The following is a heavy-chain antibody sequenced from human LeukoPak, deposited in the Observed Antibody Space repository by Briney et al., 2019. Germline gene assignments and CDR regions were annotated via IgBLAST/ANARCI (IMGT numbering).Heavy chain of an antibody. CDR1: GGSFSGYY. V-gene: IGHV4-34*01. CDR3: ARVLGPDCSSTSCYTDWFDP. J-gene: IGHJ5*02. D-gene: IGHD2-2*02. CDR2: INHSGST. Sequence: PSETLSLTCAVYGGSFSGYYWSWIRQPPGKGLEWIEEINHSGSTNYNPSLKSRVTISVDTSKNQFSLKLSSVTAADTAVYYCARVLGPDCSSTSCYTDWFDPWGQGTLVTVSS.